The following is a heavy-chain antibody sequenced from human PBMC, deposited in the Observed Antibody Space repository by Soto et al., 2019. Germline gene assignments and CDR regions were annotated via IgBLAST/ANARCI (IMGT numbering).Heavy chain of an antibody. CDR1: GGTFTYYG. CDR3: ARDLGTTIAGHPRRETYGWLDP. CDR2: IIPIIGPA. V-gene: IGHV1-69*01. J-gene: IGHJ5*02. Sequence: QVQLVQSVAEVKRPGSSVNLSCKASGGTFTYYGISWVLQAPGQGIEWLGGIIPIIGPATYAQKFQGRLTITEEQSTSTAYMEFSRLGSEDTALYYCARDLGTTIAGHPRRETYGWLDPWGSGHLVSVSS. D-gene: IGHD3-22*01.